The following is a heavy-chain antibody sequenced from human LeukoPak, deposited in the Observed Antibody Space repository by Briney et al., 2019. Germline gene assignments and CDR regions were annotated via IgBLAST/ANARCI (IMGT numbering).Heavy chain of an antibody. CDR2: FDPEDGET. Sequence: ASVKVSCKVSGYTLTELSMHWVRQAPGKGLEWMGGFDPEDGETIYAQKFQGRVTMTEDTSTDTAYMELSSLRSEDTAVYYCATGRRDSWSGFPFRTITVWFDPWGQGTLVTVSS. V-gene: IGHV1-24*01. CDR3: ATGRRDSWSGFPFRTITVWFDP. J-gene: IGHJ5*02. D-gene: IGHD3-3*01. CDR1: GYTLTELS.